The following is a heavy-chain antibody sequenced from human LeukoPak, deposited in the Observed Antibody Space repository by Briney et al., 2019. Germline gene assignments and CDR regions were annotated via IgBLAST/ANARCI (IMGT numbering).Heavy chain of an antibody. CDR1: GFSFSSYG. V-gene: IGHV3-23*01. J-gene: IGHJ4*02. D-gene: IGHD4-17*01. CDR2: ISGSGDIT. Sequence: GGSLRLSCAASGFSFSSYGINWARQAPGKGLEWVSGISGSGDITYYADSVKGRFTISRDNSKDMVYLHMNSLRAEDTAIYYCAKDLTSYDYGDYGGSDYWGQGTLVTVSS. CDR3: AKDLTSYDYGDYGGSDY.